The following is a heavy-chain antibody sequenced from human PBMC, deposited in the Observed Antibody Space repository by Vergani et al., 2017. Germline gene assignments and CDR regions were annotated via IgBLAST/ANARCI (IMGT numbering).Heavy chain of an antibody. CDR2: ISYDGSNK. V-gene: IGHV3-30*18. CDR1: GFTFSSYG. D-gene: IGHD6-13*01. Sequence: QVQLVESGGGVVQPGRSLRLSCAASGFTFSSYGMHWVRQAPGKGLEWVAVISYDGSNKYYADSVKGRFTISRDNSKNTLYLQMNSLRAEDTAVYYCAKRLRYSSSSKADAFDIWGQGTMVTVSS. J-gene: IGHJ3*02. CDR3: AKRLRYSSSSKADAFDI.